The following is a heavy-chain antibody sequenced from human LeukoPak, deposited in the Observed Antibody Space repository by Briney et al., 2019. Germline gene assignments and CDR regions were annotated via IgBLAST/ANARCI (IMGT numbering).Heavy chain of an antibody. J-gene: IGHJ4*02. CDR2: IWHDGSNE. Sequence: GTSLRLSCAASGFTFSSCGMHWVRQAPGKGLEWVAIIWHDGSNEDYADSVKGRFTISRDNSKNTLYLQMNSLRADDTAVYYCARVDSSGWYRGFDYWGQGTLVTVSS. CDR1: GFTFSSCG. V-gene: IGHV3-33*01. D-gene: IGHD6-19*01. CDR3: ARVDSSGWYRGFDY.